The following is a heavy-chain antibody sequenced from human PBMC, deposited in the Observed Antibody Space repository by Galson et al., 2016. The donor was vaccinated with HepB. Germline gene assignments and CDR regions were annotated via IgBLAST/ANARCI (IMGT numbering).Heavy chain of an antibody. CDR2: MYSGGVT. J-gene: IGHJ4*02. CDR1: GFTVNNNY. V-gene: IGHV3-66*01. CDR3: ATHPEPPHGSS. D-gene: IGHD1-14*01. Sequence: SLRLSCAVSGFTVNNNYMSWVRQAPGKGLEGVSVMYSGGVTNYGDSVKGRATISRDNSKNILYLQLNSLRVEETGVYYCATHPEPPHGSSGGQGTLVTVSS.